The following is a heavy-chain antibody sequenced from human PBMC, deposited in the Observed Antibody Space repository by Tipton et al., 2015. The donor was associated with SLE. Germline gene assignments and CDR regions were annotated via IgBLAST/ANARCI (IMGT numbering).Heavy chain of an antibody. Sequence: SLRLSCAASGFTFSSYSVNWVRQAPGKGLEWVSSISSSSSYIYYADSVKGRFTNSRDNAKNSLYLQMNSLRAEDTAVYYCARDRRGYYYDSSGPLTGYYYGMDVWGQGTTVTVSS. V-gene: IGHV3-21*03. D-gene: IGHD3-22*01. CDR2: ISSSSSYI. J-gene: IGHJ6*02. CDR3: ARDRRGYYYDSSGPLTGYYYGMDV. CDR1: GFTFSSYS.